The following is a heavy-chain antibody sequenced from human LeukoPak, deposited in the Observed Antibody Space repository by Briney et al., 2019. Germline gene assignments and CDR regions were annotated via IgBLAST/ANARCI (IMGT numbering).Heavy chain of an antibody. CDR1: GGSISNYY. CDR2: IYYSGIT. D-gene: IGHD6-6*01. J-gene: IGHJ4*02. CDR3: ARTLYSTSSLFDY. V-gene: IGHV4-59*08. Sequence: SETLSLTCTISGGSISNYYWSWIRQPSGKGLEWLGYIYYSGITNYNPSLKSRVTMSLDTSKNQFSLKLTSVTAADTAVYYCARTLYSTSSLFDYWGQGTLVTVSS.